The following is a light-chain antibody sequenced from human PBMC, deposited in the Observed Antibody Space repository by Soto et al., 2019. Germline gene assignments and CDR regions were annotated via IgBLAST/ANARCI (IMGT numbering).Light chain of an antibody. CDR1: RSVSSGY. CDR3: QQYGSSPYT. Sequence: EIVLTQSPGTLSLSPGERATLSCRASRSVSSGYLAWYQQKPGQPPRLLIYGASTRATGIPDRFSGSGSGANFSLTISRLEPEDFAVYFCQQYGSSPYTFGQGNKLEIK. V-gene: IGKV3-20*01. CDR2: GAS. J-gene: IGKJ2*01.